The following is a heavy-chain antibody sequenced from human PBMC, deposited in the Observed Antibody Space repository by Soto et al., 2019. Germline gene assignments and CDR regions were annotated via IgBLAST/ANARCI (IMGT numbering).Heavy chain of an antibody. J-gene: IGHJ3*02. CDR3: AAGYTTGPDAFDI. D-gene: IGHD6-13*01. CDR1: GYRFITYC. Sequence: GESLKISCKGSGYRFITYCIGWVRQMPGKGLEWMAMIYPADSETRYSPSLQGQITMSVDKSDSSAYLQWRSLKASDTAMYYCAAGYTTGPDAFDIWGQGTMVTVSS. CDR2: IYPADSET. V-gene: IGHV5-51*01.